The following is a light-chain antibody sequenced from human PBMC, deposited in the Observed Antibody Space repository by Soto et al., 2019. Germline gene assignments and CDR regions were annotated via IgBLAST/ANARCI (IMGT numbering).Light chain of an antibody. V-gene: IGKV4-1*01. Sequence: DIVMTQSPDSLAVSLGERATINCKSSQSVLYSSNNKNYLAWYQQKPGQPPKLLIYWASTRESGVRDRFSGSGSGTDFTLSISSLQAEDVAVYYCQQYSSTLLTFGGGTKVEIK. CDR3: QQYSSTLLT. CDR1: QSVLYSSNNKNY. CDR2: WAS. J-gene: IGKJ4*01.